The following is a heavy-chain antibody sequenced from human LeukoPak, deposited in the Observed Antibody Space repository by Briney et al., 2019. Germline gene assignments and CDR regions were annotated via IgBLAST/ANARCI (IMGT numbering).Heavy chain of an antibody. CDR1: GFNFNIYS. D-gene: IGHD6-13*01. CDR3: ARDSETRIAAAGNNFDY. V-gene: IGHV3-48*04. Sequence: PGGSLRLSCAASGFNFNIYSINWVRQAPGMGLEWVSYITGSSDTIHYADSVKGRFTISRDNAKNSLYLQMNSLRAEDTAVYYCARDSETRIAAAGNNFDYWGQGTLVTVSS. CDR2: ITGSSDTI. J-gene: IGHJ4*02.